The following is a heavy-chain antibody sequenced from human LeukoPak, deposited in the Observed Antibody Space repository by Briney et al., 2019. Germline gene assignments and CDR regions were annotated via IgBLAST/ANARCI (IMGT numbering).Heavy chain of an antibody. CDR3: AKVWFGEDTYLDF. Sequence: GGSLRLSCAASGFTFSSYAMSWVRQAPGKGLEWVSGISGTGGSTYYADSVKGRFTISRDNSKNTLYPQINSLRAEDTAVYFCAKVWFGEDTYLDFWGQGTLVTVSS. CDR1: GFTFSSYA. V-gene: IGHV3-23*01. CDR2: ISGTGGST. D-gene: IGHD3-10*01. J-gene: IGHJ4*02.